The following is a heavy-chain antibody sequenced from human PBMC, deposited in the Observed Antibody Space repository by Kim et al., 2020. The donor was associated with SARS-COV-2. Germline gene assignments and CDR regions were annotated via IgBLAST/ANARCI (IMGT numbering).Heavy chain of an antibody. D-gene: IGHD1-26*01. CDR3: ARDIESKYFDC. Sequence: GGSLRLSCAASGLIFSDYGMHWVRQAPGKGLEWVALIWHDGSKKFYADSVKGRFTISRDDSKHTLYLRMDSLRDEDTATYYCARDIESKYFDCWGQGTLV. CDR2: IWHDGSKK. J-gene: IGHJ4*02. CDR1: GLIFSDYG. V-gene: IGHV3-33*01.